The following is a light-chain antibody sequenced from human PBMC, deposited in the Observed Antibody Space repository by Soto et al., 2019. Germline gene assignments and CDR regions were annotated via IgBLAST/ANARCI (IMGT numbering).Light chain of an antibody. CDR2: DAS. Sequence: EIVLTQSPATLSLSPGERATLSCRASQSVGSYLAWYQKKPGQAPRLLIYDASNRATGIPARFSGSGSVTAFTLTISILEPEDFAVYYCQQRSNWPPTWTFGQGTKVEIK. J-gene: IGKJ1*01. CDR3: QQRSNWPPTWT. CDR1: QSVGSY. V-gene: IGKV3-11*01.